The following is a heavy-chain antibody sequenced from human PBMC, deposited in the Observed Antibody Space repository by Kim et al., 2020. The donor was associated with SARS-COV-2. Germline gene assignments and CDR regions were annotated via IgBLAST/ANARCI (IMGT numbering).Heavy chain of an antibody. CDR2: IDPSDSYT. J-gene: IGHJ2*01. CDR1: VYSFTSYW. Sequence: GESLKISCKGSVYSFTSYWISWVRQMPGKGLEWMGRIDPSDSYTNYSPSFQGHVTISADKSISTAYLQWSSLKASDTAMYYCARGQQWLSNNWYFDLWGRGTLVTVSS. D-gene: IGHD6-19*01. CDR3: ARGQQWLSNNWYFDL. V-gene: IGHV5-10-1*01.